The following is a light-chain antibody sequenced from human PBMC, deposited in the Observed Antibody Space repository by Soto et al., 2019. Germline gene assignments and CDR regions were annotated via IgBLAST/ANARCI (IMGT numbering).Light chain of an antibody. Sequence: EFVLTQSPATLSLSPGERATLSCRASQSVSSYLAWYQLKPGQAPRLLIYDASNRATGVPARFSGSGSGTAFTLTISSLEPEDFAVYYCQQRTNWPPGFTFGQGTKLEIK. CDR1: QSVSSY. J-gene: IGKJ2*01. CDR2: DAS. V-gene: IGKV3-11*01. CDR3: QQRTNWPPGFT.